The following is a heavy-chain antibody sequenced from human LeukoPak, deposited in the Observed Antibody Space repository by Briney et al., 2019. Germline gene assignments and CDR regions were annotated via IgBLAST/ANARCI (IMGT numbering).Heavy chain of an antibody. Sequence: ASVKVSCKASGYTFTSYYMHWVRQAPGQGLEWMGIINPSGGSTSYAQKFQGRVTMTRDTSTSTVYMELSSLRSEDTAVYYCARHGVVVVPAASVPRPYYYYYGMDVWGQGTTVTVSS. V-gene: IGHV1-46*01. CDR1: GYTFTSYY. J-gene: IGHJ6*02. CDR2: INPSGGST. CDR3: ARHGVVVVPAASVPRPYYYYYGMDV. D-gene: IGHD2-2*01.